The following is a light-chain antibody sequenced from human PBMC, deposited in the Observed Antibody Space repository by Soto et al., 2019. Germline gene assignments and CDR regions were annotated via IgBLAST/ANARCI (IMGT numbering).Light chain of an antibody. CDR3: CSYAGSNNYV. Sequence: QSALTQPPSASGSPGQSVTISCTGTSSNIGSYNYVSWYQQYPGKAPKLMIYEVSERPSGVPARFSGSKSGNTASLNVSGLQAEDEADYYCCSYAGSNNYVFGTGTKLTVL. V-gene: IGLV2-8*01. CDR2: EVS. J-gene: IGLJ1*01. CDR1: SSNIGSYNY.